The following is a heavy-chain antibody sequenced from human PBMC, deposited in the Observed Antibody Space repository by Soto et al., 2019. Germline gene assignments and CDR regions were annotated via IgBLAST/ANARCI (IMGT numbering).Heavy chain of an antibody. Sequence: GGSLRLSCAASGFTFSSYWMSWVRQAPGKGLEWVANIKQDGSEKYYVDSVKGRFTISRDNAKNSLYLQMNSLRAEDTAVYYCARDREVPYYYDSSGYGYNWFDPWGQGTLVTVSS. CDR2: IKQDGSEK. V-gene: IGHV3-7*01. CDR1: GFTFSSYW. CDR3: ARDREVPYYYDSSGYGYNWFDP. J-gene: IGHJ5*02. D-gene: IGHD3-22*01.